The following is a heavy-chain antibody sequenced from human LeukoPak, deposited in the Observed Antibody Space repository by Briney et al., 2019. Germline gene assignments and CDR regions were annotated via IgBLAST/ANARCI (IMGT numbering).Heavy chain of an antibody. CDR3: AREARRSFGSGSFDY. V-gene: IGHV4-59*01. Sequence: PSETLSLTCTVSGGPIRNYYWSWIRQPPRKELTGVGYIYYSGSTNSNPSLKSRVTISLDTSKNQFSLKLTSVTAADTAMYYCAREARRSFGSGSFDYWGQGTLVTVSS. J-gene: IGHJ4*02. CDR2: IYYSGST. D-gene: IGHD3-10*01. CDR1: GGPIRNYY.